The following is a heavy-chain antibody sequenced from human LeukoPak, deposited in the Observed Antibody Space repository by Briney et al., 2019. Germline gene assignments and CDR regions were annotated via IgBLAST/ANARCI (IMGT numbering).Heavy chain of an antibody. CDR3: ARDYYDSSGLLDY. J-gene: IGHJ4*02. D-gene: IGHD3-22*01. CDR2: INPNSGGT. CDR1: GYTFIDYY. V-gene: IGHV1-2*02. Sequence: ASVKVSCKASGYTFIDYYMHWVRQAPGQGLEWMGWINPNSGGTNYAQKFQGRVTMTRDTSISTAYMELSRLRSDDTAVYYCARDYYDSSGLLDYWGQGTLVTVSS.